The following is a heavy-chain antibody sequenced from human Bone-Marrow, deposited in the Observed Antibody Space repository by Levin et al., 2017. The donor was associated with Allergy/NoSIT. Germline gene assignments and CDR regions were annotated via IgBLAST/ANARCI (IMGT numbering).Heavy chain of an antibody. D-gene: IGHD3-10*01. V-gene: IGHV3-48*04. CDR3: ARGMDY. CDR1: GFTFSSYS. CDR2: IRSSGTTI. Sequence: PGGSLRLSCVASGFTFSSYSMNWVRQAPGKGLEWVSYIRSSGTTIYYADSVKGRFAISRDDAKNSLYLQMNSLRAEDTGIYYCARGMDYWGQGTLVTVSS. J-gene: IGHJ4*02.